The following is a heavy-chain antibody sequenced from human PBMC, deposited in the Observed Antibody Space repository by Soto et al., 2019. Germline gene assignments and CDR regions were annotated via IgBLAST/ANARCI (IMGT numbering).Heavy chain of an antibody. V-gene: IGHV4-30-4*01. CDR2: FHHSGST. CDR3: ARGEGRGAFDI. D-gene: IGHD1-26*01. CDR1: GGSMNSNDYY. Sequence: SETLSLTCTVSGGSMNSNDYYWSWHRQTPWKGQEWIGHFHHSGSTYYTPSLKSRLTISSHKSNNQFSLRMNSVTAADTGLYFCARGEGRGAFDIWGQGTMVTVSS. J-gene: IGHJ3*02.